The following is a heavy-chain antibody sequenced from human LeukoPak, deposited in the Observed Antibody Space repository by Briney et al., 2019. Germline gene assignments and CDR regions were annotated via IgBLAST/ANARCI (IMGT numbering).Heavy chain of an antibody. V-gene: IGHV1-24*01. D-gene: IGHD1-26*01. CDR1: GYTLTKLS. CDR3: ATLVVGGSYGALGY. J-gene: IGHJ4*02. Sequence: ASVKVSCKVSGYTLTKLSMHWVRQAPGKGLGWVGGFDPGDGETIYAQKFQGRVTMTEYTSTDTAYMELSSLRSEDTAVYYCATLVVGGSYGALGYWGEGTLVTVSS. CDR2: FDPGDGET.